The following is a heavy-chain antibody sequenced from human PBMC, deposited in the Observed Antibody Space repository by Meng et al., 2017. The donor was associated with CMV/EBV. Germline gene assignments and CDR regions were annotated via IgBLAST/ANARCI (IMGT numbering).Heavy chain of an antibody. V-gene: IGHV4-34*01. D-gene: IGHD4-17*01. CDR3: ARVPTVTTTAYFDY. CDR1: GGSVSGYY. CDR2: INHSGST. J-gene: IGHJ4*02. Sequence: SETLSLTCAVYGGSVSGYYWSWIRQPPGKGLEWIGEINHSGSTNYNPSLKSRVTISVDTSKNQFSLKLSSVTAADTAVYYCARVPTVTTTAYFDYWGQGTLVTVSS.